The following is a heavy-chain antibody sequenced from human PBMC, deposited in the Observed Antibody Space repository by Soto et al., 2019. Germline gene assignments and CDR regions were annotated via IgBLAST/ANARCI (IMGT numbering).Heavy chain of an antibody. V-gene: IGHV3-48*02. Sequence: EVQLVESGGGLVQPGGSLRLSCAASGFTFSSYSMKWVRQARGKGLEWVSYISSSSSTMYYADSVKGRFTISRDNAKNSLFLHMNSLRDEDTAVYYCARDSTDADSGSYSGDYWGQGTLVTVSS. CDR2: ISSSSSTM. CDR1: GFTFSSYS. CDR3: ARDSTDADSGSYSGDY. D-gene: IGHD1-26*01. J-gene: IGHJ4*02.